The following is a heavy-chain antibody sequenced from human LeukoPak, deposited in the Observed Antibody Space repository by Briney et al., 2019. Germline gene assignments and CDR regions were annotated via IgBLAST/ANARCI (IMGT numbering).Heavy chain of an antibody. CDR1: GFTFSSYD. J-gene: IGHJ4*02. Sequence: GGSLRLSCAASGFTFSSYDMNWVRQAPGKGLEWVSYITSSSSTIYYADSVKGRFTVSRDNAKNSLYLQMNSLRVEDTAVYYCASPAYRGGDCYGWGQGTLVTVSS. CDR3: ASPAYRGGDCYG. CDR2: ITSSSSTI. D-gene: IGHD2-21*01. V-gene: IGHV3-48*01.